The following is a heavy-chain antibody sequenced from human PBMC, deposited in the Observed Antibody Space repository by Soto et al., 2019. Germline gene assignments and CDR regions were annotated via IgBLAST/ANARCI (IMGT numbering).Heavy chain of an antibody. V-gene: IGHV4-4*02. D-gene: IGHD2-15*01. CDR3: ARGGVGYCSGGSCPDDAFDI. Sequence: SETLSLTCAVSSGSISSSNWWSWVRQPPGKGLEWIGEIYHSGSTNYNPSLKSRVTISVDKSKNQFSLKLSSVTAADTAVYYWARGGVGYCSGGSCPDDAFDIWGQGTMVTVSS. CDR1: SGSISSSNW. J-gene: IGHJ3*02. CDR2: IYHSGST.